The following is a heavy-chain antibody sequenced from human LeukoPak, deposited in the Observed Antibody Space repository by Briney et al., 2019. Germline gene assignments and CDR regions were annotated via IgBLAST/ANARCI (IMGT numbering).Heavy chain of an antibody. V-gene: IGHV3-9*01. CDR3: ARDPEYSSGWYRVLTGYSDY. J-gene: IGHJ4*02. CDR1: GFTFDDYA. Sequence: GRSLRLSCAASGFTFDDYAMHWVRQAPGKGLEWVSGISWNSGSIGYADSVKGRFTISRDNAKNSLYLQMNSLRAEDTAVYYCARDPEYSSGWYRVLTGYSDYWGQGTLVTVSS. D-gene: IGHD6-19*01. CDR2: ISWNSGSI.